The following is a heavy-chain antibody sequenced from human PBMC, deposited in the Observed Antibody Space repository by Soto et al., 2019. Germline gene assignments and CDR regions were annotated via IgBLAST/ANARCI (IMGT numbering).Heavy chain of an antibody. J-gene: IGHJ4*02. D-gene: IGHD2-15*01. Sequence: GGSLRLSCAASGFTFTKSWMHWVRQTPGKGLEWVSAISGSGGSTYYADSVKGRFTISRDNSKNTLYLQMNSLRAEDTAVYYCAKQPIVVVVAATGRYYFDYWGQGTLVTVSS. CDR2: ISGSGGST. CDR3: AKQPIVVVVAATGRYYFDY. V-gene: IGHV3-23*01. CDR1: GFTFTKSW.